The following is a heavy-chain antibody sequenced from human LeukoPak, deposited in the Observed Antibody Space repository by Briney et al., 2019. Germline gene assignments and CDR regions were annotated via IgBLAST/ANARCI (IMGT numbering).Heavy chain of an antibody. CDR2: INPNSGGT. J-gene: IGHJ5*02. V-gene: IGHV1-2*02. CDR3: ARAPSIVGATTRSNWFDP. CDR1: GYTFTGYY. D-gene: IGHD1-26*01. Sequence: GASVKVSCKASGYTFTGYYMHWVRQAPGQGLEWMGWINPNSGGTNYAQKFQGRVTMTRDTSISTAYMELSRLRSDDTAVYYCARAPSIVGATTRSNWFDPWGQGTLVTVSS.